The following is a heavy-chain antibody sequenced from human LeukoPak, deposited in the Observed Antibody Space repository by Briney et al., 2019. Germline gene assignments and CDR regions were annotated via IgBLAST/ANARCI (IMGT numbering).Heavy chain of an antibody. CDR3: ARVIYYYDSSGYYWRYYFDY. V-gene: IGHV3-7*01. D-gene: IGHD3-22*01. Sequence: GGSLRLSCAASGFTFSSYWMSWVRQAPGKGLEWVANIKQDGSEKYYVDSVKGRFTISRDNAKNSLYLQMNSLRAEDTAVYYCARVIYYYDSSGYYWRYYFDYWGRGTLVTVSS. CDR1: GFTFSSYW. CDR2: IKQDGSEK. J-gene: IGHJ4*02.